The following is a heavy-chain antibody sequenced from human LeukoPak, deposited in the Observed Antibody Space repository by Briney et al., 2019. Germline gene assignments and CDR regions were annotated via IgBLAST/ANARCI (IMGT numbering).Heavy chain of an antibody. V-gene: IGHV4-39*01. Sequence: PSETLSLTCTVSGGSISSSSYYWGWIRQPPGKGLEWIGSIYYSGSTYYNPSLKSRVTISVDTSNNQFSLKLSSVTAADTAVYYCARHEIAVACFDYWGQGTLVTVSS. CDR1: GGSISSSSYY. J-gene: IGHJ4*02. CDR3: ARHEIAVACFDY. CDR2: IYYSGST. D-gene: IGHD6-19*01.